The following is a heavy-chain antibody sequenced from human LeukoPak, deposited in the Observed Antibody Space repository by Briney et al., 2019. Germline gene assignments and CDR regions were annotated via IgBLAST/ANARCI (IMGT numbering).Heavy chain of an antibody. CDR2: FDPEDGET. D-gene: IGHD2-2*01. CDR1: GYTLTELS. V-gene: IGHV1-24*01. J-gene: IGHJ6*02. Sequence: GASVKVSCKVSGYTLTELSMHWVRQAPGEGLEWMGGFDPEDGETIYAQKFQGRVTMTEDTSTDTAYMELSSLRSEDTAVYYCATVGYCSSTSCSDYYGMDVWGQGTTVTVSS. CDR3: ATVGYCSSTSCSDYYGMDV.